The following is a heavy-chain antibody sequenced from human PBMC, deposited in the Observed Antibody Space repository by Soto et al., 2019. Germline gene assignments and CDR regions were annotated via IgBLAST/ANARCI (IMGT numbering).Heavy chain of an antibody. CDR1: GFSVKRYW. CDR3: GKGKELGVVRYGLDA. Sequence: GGSLRLSCGVSGFSVKRYWMHWVRHAPGKGLVWLSRFGGDENYTDYADSVRGRLTTSRDIAKNTIYLQMNSLRAEATAVYYCGKGKELGVVRYGLDAWGQGTTVTVSS. J-gene: IGHJ6*02. D-gene: IGHD3-3*01. V-gene: IGHV3-74*01. CDR2: FGGDENYT.